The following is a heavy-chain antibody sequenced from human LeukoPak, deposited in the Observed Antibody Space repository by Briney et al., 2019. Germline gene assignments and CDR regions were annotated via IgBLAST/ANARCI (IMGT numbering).Heavy chain of an antibody. CDR2: VYYTGST. CDR1: GDSVTSGGFY. Sequence: SETLSLTCTVSGDSVTSGGFYWAWLRQTPGKGLEWIATVYYTGSTYYNPSLKSRVTISIDTSKNHFSLKLRSVVAPDTAVYYSARHSGSGSLSRPFDPWGQGTLVTVSS. J-gene: IGHJ5*02. D-gene: IGHD3-10*01. CDR3: ARHSGSGSLSRPFDP. V-gene: IGHV4-39*02.